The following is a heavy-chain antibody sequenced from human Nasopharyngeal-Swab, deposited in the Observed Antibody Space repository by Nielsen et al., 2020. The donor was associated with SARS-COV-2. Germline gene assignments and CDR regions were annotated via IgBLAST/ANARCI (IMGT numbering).Heavy chain of an antibody. V-gene: IGHV4-61*01. Sequence: SETLSLTCTVSGGSISSSSYYWSWIRQPPGKGLEWIGYIYYSGSTNYNPSLKSRVTISVDTSKNQFSLKLSSVTAADTAVYYCARRDILTYGMDVWGQGTTVTVSS. CDR1: GGSISSSSYY. J-gene: IGHJ6*02. CDR3: ARRDILTYGMDV. CDR2: IYYSGST. D-gene: IGHD2-15*01.